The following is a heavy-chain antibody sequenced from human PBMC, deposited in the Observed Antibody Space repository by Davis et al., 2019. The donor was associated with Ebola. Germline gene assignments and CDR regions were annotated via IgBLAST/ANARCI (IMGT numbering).Heavy chain of an antibody. J-gene: IGHJ6*02. Sequence: MPSETLSLTCAVYGGSFTGYYWSWIRQPPGKGLEWIGYIYYSGSTYYNPSLKSRVTISVDKSKNQFSLKLSSVTAADTAVYYCARGEGYCISTSCREYYYYGMDVWGQGTTVTVSS. D-gene: IGHD2-2*01. CDR1: GGSFTGYY. V-gene: IGHV4-59*08. CDR3: ARGEGYCISTSCREYYYYGMDV. CDR2: IYYSGST.